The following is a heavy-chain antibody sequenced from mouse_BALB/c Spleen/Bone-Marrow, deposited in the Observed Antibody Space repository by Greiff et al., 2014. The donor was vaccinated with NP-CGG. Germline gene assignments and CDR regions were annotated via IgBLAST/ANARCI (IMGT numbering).Heavy chain of an antibody. J-gene: IGHJ1*01. CDR3: ARRVYGNYWYFDV. D-gene: IGHD2-1*01. CDR2: IYPGDGDT. V-gene: IGHV1-80*01. CDR1: GYAFSSYW. Sequence: QVQLQQSGAELVRPGSSVKISCKASGYAFSSYWMNWVKQRPGQGLEWIGQIYPGDGDTNYNGKFKGRATLTADKSSSTAYKQLSSLTSEDSAVYFCARRVYGNYWYFDVWGAGTTVTVSS.